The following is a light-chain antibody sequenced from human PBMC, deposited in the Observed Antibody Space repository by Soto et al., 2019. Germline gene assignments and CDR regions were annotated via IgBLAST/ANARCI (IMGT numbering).Light chain of an antibody. CDR1: SGHSSYI. Sequence: QLVLTQSSSASASLGSSVKLTCTLSSGHSSYIIAWHQQQPGKAPRYLMNLEGGGSYNKGSGVPDRFSGSSSGADRYLTISNLQSEDEAAYYCETWDTNTRVFGGGTKLTVL. CDR2: LEGGGSY. V-gene: IGLV4-60*03. J-gene: IGLJ2*01. CDR3: ETWDTNTRV.